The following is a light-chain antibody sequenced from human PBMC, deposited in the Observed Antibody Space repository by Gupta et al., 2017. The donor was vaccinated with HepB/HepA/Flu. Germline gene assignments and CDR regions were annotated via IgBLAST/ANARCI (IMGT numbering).Light chain of an antibody. Sequence: TKITQSLSSLSASVGDRVTITCQASQDISNYLHWYQQKPGKAPKLLIYDASTWETGVPVRFSGSGSGTDFTCTMRSLQPEDIARYYCQQYYNRLTFGGGTKVEIK. J-gene: IGKJ4*01. CDR1: QDISNY. V-gene: IGKV1-33*01. CDR2: DAS. CDR3: QQYYNRLT.